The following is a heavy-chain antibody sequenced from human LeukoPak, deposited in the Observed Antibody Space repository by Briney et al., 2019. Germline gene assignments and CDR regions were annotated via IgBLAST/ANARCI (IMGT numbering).Heavy chain of an antibody. CDR1: GFTFSSYS. Sequence: GGSLRLSCAASGFTFSSYSMNWVRQAPGKGLEWVSYISSSSTIYYADSVKGRFTISRDNAKNSLYLQMNSLRAEDTAVYYCARGSYCTNGVCYRHYYGMDVWGQGTTVTVSS. J-gene: IGHJ6*02. CDR2: ISSSSTI. D-gene: IGHD2-8*01. CDR3: ARGSYCTNGVCYRHYYGMDV. V-gene: IGHV3-48*01.